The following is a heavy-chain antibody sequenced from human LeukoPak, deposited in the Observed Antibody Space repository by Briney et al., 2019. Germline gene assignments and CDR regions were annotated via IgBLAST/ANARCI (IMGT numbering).Heavy chain of an antibody. J-gene: IGHJ1*01. D-gene: IGHD3-22*01. CDR3: AIGPSVIGGYYPEYFRH. V-gene: IGHV3-74*01. CDR2: IKSDGST. CDR1: GFSFISYW. Sequence: GGSLRLSCAASGFSFISYWMHWVRQAPRKGLVWVSRIKSDGSTNYADSVQGRFTISRDNAKKTLSLQMNSLRAEDQRVYHFAIGPSVIGGYYPEYFRHWGQGTLVTVSS.